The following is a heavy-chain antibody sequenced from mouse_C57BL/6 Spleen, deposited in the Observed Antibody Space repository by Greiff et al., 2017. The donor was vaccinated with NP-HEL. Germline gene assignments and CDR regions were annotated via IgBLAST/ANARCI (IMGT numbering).Heavy chain of an antibody. J-gene: IGHJ1*03. V-gene: IGHV5-9-1*02. Sequence: EVKVVESGEGLVKPGGSLKLSCAASGFTFSSYAMSWVRQTPEKRLEWVAYISSGGDYIYYADTVKGRFTISRDNARNTLYLQMSSLKSEDTAMYYCTREGGATTVVAPGYFDVWGTGTTVTVSS. CDR2: ISSGGDYI. CDR3: TREGGATTVVAPGYFDV. D-gene: IGHD1-1*01. CDR1: GFTFSSYA.